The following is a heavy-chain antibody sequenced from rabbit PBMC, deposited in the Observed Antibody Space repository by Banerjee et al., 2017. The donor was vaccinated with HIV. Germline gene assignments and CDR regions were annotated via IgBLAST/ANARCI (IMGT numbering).Heavy chain of an antibody. D-gene: IGHD1-1*01. CDR2: IDPIFGST. CDR3: VRGDDGSSGSNL. J-gene: IGHJ4*01. CDR1: GFSLSSYS. Sequence: QLVESGGGLVQPGGSLKLSCKASGFSLSSYSMSWVRQAPGKGLEWIGYIDPIFGSTYYASWVNGRFTISSHNAQNTLYLQLNSLTAADTATYFCVRGDDGSSGSNLWGQGTLVTVS. V-gene: IGHV1S7*01.